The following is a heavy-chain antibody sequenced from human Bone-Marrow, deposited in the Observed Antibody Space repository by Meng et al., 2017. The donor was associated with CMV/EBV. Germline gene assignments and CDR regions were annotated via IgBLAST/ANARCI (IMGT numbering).Heavy chain of an antibody. D-gene: IGHD3-3*01. CDR1: GYTFTSYD. V-gene: IGHV1-8*01. CDR3: ARDHDSRFWSGHFPGY. CDR2: MNPNSGNT. Sequence: ASVKVSCKASGYTFTSYDINWVRQATGQGLEWMGWMNPNSGNTGYAQKFQGRVTITTDESTSTAYMELSRLRSDDTAVYYCARDHDSRFWSGHFPGYWGQGTLVTVSS. J-gene: IGHJ4*02.